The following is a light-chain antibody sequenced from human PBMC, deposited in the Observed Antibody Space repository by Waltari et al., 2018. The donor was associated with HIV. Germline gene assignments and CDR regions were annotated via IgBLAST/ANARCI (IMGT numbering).Light chain of an antibody. CDR3: AAWDDSLSGYV. J-gene: IGLJ1*01. CDR2: RND. Sequence: QSVLTQPPSASGTPGQRVTISCSGGSSNIGSNYVFWYQLLPGTAPKLLVYRNDQRPSGVPDRLSGSKSGTSASLAISGLRSEDEADYYCAAWDDSLSGYVFETGTKVTVL. CDR1: SSNIGSNY. V-gene: IGLV1-47*01.